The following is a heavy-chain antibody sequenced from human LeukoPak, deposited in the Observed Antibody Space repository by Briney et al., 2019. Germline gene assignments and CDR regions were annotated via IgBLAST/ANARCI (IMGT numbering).Heavy chain of an antibody. CDR1: GFTFSGYS. CDR3: VKADGYSYGYLDY. V-gene: IGHV3-21*01. Sequence: AGGSLRLSCAASGFTFSGYSMNWVRQAPGKGLQWVSSISSSSSYIYYADSVKGRFTISRDNAKNSLYLQMNSLRAEDTAVYYCVKADGYSYGYLDYWGQGARVTVSS. D-gene: IGHD5-18*01. J-gene: IGHJ4*02. CDR2: ISSSSSYI.